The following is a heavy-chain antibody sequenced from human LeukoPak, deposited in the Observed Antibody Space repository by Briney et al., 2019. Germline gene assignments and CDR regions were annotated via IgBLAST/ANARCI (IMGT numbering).Heavy chain of an antibody. CDR3: ARGWGITTYYMDV. V-gene: IGHV4-34*01. Sequence: SETLSLTCAVYGGSLSVYSWAWIRQPPGKGLEWIGEINHSGSNKDNPSLKSRVNISVDTSKNQFSLKLSSVTAADMAVYYCARGWGITTYYMDVWGKGTTVTVSS. D-gene: IGHD3-3*01. CDR1: GGSLSVYS. CDR2: INHSGSN. J-gene: IGHJ6*03.